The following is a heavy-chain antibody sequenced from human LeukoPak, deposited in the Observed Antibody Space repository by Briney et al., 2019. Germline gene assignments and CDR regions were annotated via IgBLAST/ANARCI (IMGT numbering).Heavy chain of an antibody. CDR1: GGSIISGGYY. CDR2: FYYSGST. V-gene: IGHV4-31*03. D-gene: IGHD3-22*01. Sequence: SETLSLTCTVSGGSIISGGYYWSWIRQHPGKVLEWIGDFYYSGSTHYNPSLKSRVTISVDTSKNQFSLKLSSVTAADTAVYYCARGVVVVMSVGFDYWGQGTLVTVSS. CDR3: ARGVVVVMSVGFDY. J-gene: IGHJ4*02.